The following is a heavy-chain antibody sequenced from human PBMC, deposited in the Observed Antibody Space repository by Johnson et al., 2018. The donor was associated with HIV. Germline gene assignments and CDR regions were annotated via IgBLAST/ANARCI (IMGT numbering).Heavy chain of an antibody. CDR2: IRYDGSTK. D-gene: IGHD2-15*01. Sequence: QVQLLESGGGVVRPGGSLRLSCAASGFTFSTYGMQWVRQAPGKGLEWVAFIRYDGSTKYNIDSVTGRFTISRYNSKSTLYLQMNSLTTEDTAVYYCAKAGEVVDDEWTFFDIWGQGTMVTVSS. CDR3: AKAGEVVDDEWTFFDI. J-gene: IGHJ3*02. CDR1: GFTFSTYG. V-gene: IGHV3-30*02.